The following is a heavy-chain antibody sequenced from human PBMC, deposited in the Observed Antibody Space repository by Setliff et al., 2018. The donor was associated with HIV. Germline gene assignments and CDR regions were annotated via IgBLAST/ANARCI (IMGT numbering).Heavy chain of an antibody. J-gene: IGHJ6*03. CDR3: ARGSSGWGMDFYYYYMGV. D-gene: IGHD6-19*01. CDR1: GFTFSNYG. CDR2: IRYDGSNK. Sequence: GGSLRLSCAASGFTFSNYGMYWVRQAPGKGLEWVAFIRYDGSNKYYADSVKGRFTISRDNSKNTLYLQINRLRSEDTAVYYCARGSSGWGMDFYYYYMGVWGKGTTVTVS. V-gene: IGHV3-30*02.